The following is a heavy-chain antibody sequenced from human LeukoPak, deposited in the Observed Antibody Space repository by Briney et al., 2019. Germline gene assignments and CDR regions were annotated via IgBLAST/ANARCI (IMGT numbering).Heavy chain of an antibody. CDR1: GYTFTSYG. J-gene: IGHJ4*02. D-gene: IGHD2-2*01. CDR2: ISAYNGNT. CDR3: ARGGEGYCSSTSCYPIQFDY. Sequence: ASVKVSCKASGYTFTSYGISWVRQAPGQGLEWMGWISAYNGNTNYAQKLQGRVTMTTDTSTSTAYMELRSLRSDDTAVYYCARGGEGYCSSTSCYPIQFDYWGQGTLVTVSS. V-gene: IGHV1-18*01.